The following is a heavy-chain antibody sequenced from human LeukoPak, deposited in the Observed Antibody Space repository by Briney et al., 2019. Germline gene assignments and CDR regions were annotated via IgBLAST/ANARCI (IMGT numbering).Heavy chain of an antibody. J-gene: IGHJ3*01. D-gene: IGHD6-19*01. CDR1: RFTFSNFW. Sequence: GGSLRLSCAASRFTFSNFWMSWVRQAPGKELEWVASIKQDGSERYYVDSVKGRFTISRDNAKNSLFLQMNSLRAEDTAVYYCARDPLAGLYAFDVWGQGTMVIVSS. CDR3: ARDPLAGLYAFDV. V-gene: IGHV3-7*01. CDR2: IKQDGSER.